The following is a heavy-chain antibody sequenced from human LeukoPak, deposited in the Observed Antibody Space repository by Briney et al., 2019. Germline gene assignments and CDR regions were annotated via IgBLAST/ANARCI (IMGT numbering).Heavy chain of an antibody. D-gene: IGHD1-26*01. CDR2: IKEDGSKK. V-gene: IGHV3-7*03. CDR1: GFTFSSHW. Sequence: PGGSLRLSCAASGFTFSSHWMTWVRQAPGKGLEWVANIKEDGSKKNYVDSVKGRFTISRDNAKNSLYLQMNSLRAEDTAVYYCARGGIVGATPAYYYYYGMDVWGQGTTVTVSS. J-gene: IGHJ6*02. CDR3: ARGGIVGATPAYYYYYGMDV.